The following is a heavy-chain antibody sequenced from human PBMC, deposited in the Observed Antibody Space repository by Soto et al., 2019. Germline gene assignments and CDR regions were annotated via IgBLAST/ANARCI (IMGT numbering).Heavy chain of an antibody. CDR3: ARAIAVAGTGY. Sequence: GGSLRLSCVGTGFTFSSYWMNWVRQAPGKGLEWVANIKEDGSEKYYVDSVKGRFTISRDNAKNSLYLQMNSLRAEDTAVYYCARAIAVAGTGYWGQGTLVTVSS. CDR2: IKEDGSEK. J-gene: IGHJ4*02. V-gene: IGHV3-7*01. D-gene: IGHD6-19*01. CDR1: GFTFSSYW.